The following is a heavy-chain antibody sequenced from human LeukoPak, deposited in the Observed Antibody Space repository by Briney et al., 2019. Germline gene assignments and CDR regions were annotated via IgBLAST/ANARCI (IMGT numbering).Heavy chain of an antibody. CDR2: IASKTDGGTT. J-gene: IGHJ4*02. CDR1: GFTFSSAW. Sequence: GGSLRLSCAASGFTFSSAWMTWVRQAPGKGLEWVGRIASKTDGGTTDYAAPVKGRFTISRDDSKNTLFLQMNSLKTEDTAVYYCTTGIRGDCGQGTLVTVSS. V-gene: IGHV3-15*04. CDR3: TTGIRGD.